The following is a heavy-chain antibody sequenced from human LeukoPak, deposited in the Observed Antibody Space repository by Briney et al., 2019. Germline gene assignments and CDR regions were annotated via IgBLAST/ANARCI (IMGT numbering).Heavy chain of an antibody. CDR1: GGSISSSSYY. D-gene: IGHD6-19*01. Sequence: SETLSLTCTVSGGSISSSSYYWGWIRQPPGKGLEWIGSIYYSGSTYYNPSLKSRVTISVDTSKNQFSLKLSSVTAADTAVYYCARRLAYHYYYMDVWGKGTTVTVSS. CDR3: ARRLAYHYYYMDV. V-gene: IGHV4-39*01. J-gene: IGHJ6*03. CDR2: IYYSGST.